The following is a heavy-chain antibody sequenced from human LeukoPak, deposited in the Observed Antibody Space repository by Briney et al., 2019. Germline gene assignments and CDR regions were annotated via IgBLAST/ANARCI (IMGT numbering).Heavy chain of an antibody. J-gene: IGHJ4*02. D-gene: IGHD3-10*01. CDR1: GYTFTSYY. CDR3: AKERDRWRSGSGYPFDY. CDR2: INPSGGST. V-gene: IGHV1-46*01. Sequence: ASVKVSCKASGYTFTSYYMHWVRQAPGQGLEWMGIINPSGGSTSYAQKSQGRVTMTRDMSTRTVYMELSSLRAEDTAVYYCAKERDRWRSGSGYPFDYWGQGTLVTVSS.